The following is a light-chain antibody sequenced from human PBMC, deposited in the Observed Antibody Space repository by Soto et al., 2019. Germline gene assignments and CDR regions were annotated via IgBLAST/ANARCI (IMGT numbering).Light chain of an antibody. Sequence: EIVMTQSPATLSASPGERATLSCRASQSVSSNLAWYQQKPGQAPRLLIYGASARALGIPDRFSGSGSGTEFSFTVTSLQSEDFAVYYCQQDDQWPITFGQGTRLEIK. V-gene: IGKV3-15*01. CDR3: QQDDQWPIT. J-gene: IGKJ5*01. CDR1: QSVSSN. CDR2: GAS.